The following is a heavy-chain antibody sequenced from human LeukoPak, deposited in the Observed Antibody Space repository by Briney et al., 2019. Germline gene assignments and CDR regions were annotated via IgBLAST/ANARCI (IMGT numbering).Heavy chain of an antibody. CDR1: GFTFRNYG. J-gene: IGHJ4*02. CDR3: AKEGYYYDSSGYYTGGYFDY. V-gene: IGHV3-23*01. CDR2: FSASGST. D-gene: IGHD3-22*01. Sequence: GGTLRLSCAASGFTFRNYGMNWVRQAPGKGLEWVSAFSASGSTYYADSVKGRFTISRDNSKNTLYLQMNSLRAEDTAVYYCAKEGYYYDSSGYYTGGYFDYWGQGTLVTVSS.